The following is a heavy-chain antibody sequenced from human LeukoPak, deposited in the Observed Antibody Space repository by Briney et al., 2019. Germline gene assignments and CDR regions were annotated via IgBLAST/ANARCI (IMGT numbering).Heavy chain of an antibody. CDR1: GGSISSYY. D-gene: IGHD1-1*01. Sequence: SETLSLTCTVSGGSISSYYWSWVRQPPGKGLEWIGYIYYSGSTNYNPSLKSRVTISVDTSKNQYSLKLSSVTAADTAVYYCARATTGTTYWFDPWGQGTLVTVSS. J-gene: IGHJ5*02. CDR3: ARATTGTTYWFDP. V-gene: IGHV4-59*01. CDR2: IYYSGST.